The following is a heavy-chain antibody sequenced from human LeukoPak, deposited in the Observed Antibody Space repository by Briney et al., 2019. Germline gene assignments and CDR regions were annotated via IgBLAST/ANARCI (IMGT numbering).Heavy chain of an antibody. CDR3: AKDQIGYCSGGSCYDFDY. V-gene: IGHV3-53*01. CDR1: GFTVSSNY. D-gene: IGHD2-15*01. CDR2: IDKSGEST. J-gene: IGHJ4*02. Sequence: GGSLRLSCAASGFTVSSNYMSWVRQAPGKGLEWVSGIDKSGESTNYADSVKGRFTISRDNSKNTLYLQMHSLRAEDTAVYYCAKDQIGYCSGGSCYDFDYWGQGTLVTVSS.